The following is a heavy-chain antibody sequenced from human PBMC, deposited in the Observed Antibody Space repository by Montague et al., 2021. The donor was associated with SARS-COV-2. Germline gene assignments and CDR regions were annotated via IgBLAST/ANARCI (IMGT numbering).Heavy chain of an antibody. V-gene: IGHV3-53*01. Sequence: SLRLSCAASGFTVSSNYMTWVRQAPGKGLEWVSVIYSGGSTYYADSVKGRFTISRDNSKNTLYLQLNSLRAEDTAVYYCARVGRDSATLPIAIHYGMDVWGQGTTVTVSS. CDR3: ARVGRDSATLPIAIHYGMDV. CDR2: IYSGGST. D-gene: IGHD2-21*01. CDR1: GFTVSSNY. J-gene: IGHJ6*02.